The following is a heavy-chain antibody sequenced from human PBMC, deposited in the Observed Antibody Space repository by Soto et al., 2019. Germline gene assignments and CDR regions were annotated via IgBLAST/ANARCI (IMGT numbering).Heavy chain of an antibody. D-gene: IGHD4-17*01. CDR3: AATVTTSYYYYYMDV. CDR1: GFSLSTSGVC. CDR2: IDWDDDK. J-gene: IGHJ6*03. V-gene: IGHV2-70*11. Sequence: SGPTLVNPTQTLTLTCTFSGFSLSTSGVCVSWIRQPPGKALEWLARIDWDDDKYYSTSLKTRLTISKDTSKNQVVLTMTNMDPVDTATYYCAATVTTSYYYYYMDVWGKGTTVTVSS.